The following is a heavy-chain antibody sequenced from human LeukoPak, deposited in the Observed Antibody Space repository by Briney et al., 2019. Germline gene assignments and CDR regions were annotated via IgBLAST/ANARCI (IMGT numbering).Heavy chain of an antibody. Sequence: PSETLSLTCAVYGGSFSGYYWSWIRQPPGKGLEWIGSISYSGSTYYNPSLKSRVTISVDTSKNQFSLKLSSVTAADTAVYYCARVTLSSLPGEWGQGTLVTVSS. CDR2: ISYSGST. CDR1: GGSFSGYY. J-gene: IGHJ4*02. V-gene: IGHV4-34*01. CDR3: ARVTLSSLPGE. D-gene: IGHD2-2*01.